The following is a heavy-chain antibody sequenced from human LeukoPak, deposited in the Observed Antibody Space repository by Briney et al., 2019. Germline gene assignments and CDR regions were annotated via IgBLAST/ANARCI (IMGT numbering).Heavy chain of an antibody. D-gene: IGHD2-2*01. Sequence: ASVKVSCKTSGYTFSGYYMHWVRQAPGQGLEWMGWINPNSGGTNYAQKFQGRATMTRDTSISTAYMELSRLRSDDTAVYYCAREPGYCSSTSCYYYYYYYMDVWGKGTTVTVSS. J-gene: IGHJ6*03. CDR2: INPNSGGT. CDR1: GYTFSGYY. CDR3: AREPGYCSSTSCYYYYYYYMDV. V-gene: IGHV1-2*02.